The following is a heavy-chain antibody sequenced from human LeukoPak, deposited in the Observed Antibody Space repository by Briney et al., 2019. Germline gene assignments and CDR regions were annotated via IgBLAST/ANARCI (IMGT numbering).Heavy chain of an antibody. V-gene: IGHV3-23*01. J-gene: IGHJ3*02. CDR1: GSTLRNNI. CDR2: LSFIDDST. CDR3: GREGYTSGYAGAFDT. Sequence: GGSLRLSCIASGSTLRNNIMTWVRQAPGKGLEWVSSLSFIDDSTYYADSVKGRFTISRDTSMNTLFLQMNSLIPEDTGVYYCGREGYTSGYAGAFDTWGQGTMVTVSS. D-gene: IGHD2-2*01.